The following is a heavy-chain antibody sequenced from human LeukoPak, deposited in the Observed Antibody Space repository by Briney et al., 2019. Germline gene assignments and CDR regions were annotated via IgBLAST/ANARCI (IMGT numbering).Heavy chain of an antibody. Sequence: PSETLFLTCTVSGGSISSSSYYWGWIRQPPGKGLEWIGSIYYSGSTYYNPSLKSRVTISVDTSKNQFSLKLSSVTAADTAVYYCASTTGQLAKNWFDPWGQGTLVTVSS. CDR1: GGSISSSSYY. CDR2: IYYSGST. V-gene: IGHV4-39*07. D-gene: IGHD6-13*01. CDR3: ASTTGQLAKNWFDP. J-gene: IGHJ5*02.